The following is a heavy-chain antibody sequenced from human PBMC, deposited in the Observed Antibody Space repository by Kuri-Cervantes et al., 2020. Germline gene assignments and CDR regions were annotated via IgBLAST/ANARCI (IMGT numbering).Heavy chain of an antibody. D-gene: IGHD6-13*01. V-gene: IGHV4-34*01. J-gene: IGHJ5*02. CDR3: ARGSSWYRDWFDP. Sequence: ESLKISCTASGFTFGDYAMSWVRQAPGKGLEWIGEINHSGSTNYNPSLKSRVTISVDTSKNQFSLKLSPVTAADTAVYYCARGSSWYRDWFDPWGQGTLVTVSS. CDR1: GFTFGDYA. CDR2: INHSGST.